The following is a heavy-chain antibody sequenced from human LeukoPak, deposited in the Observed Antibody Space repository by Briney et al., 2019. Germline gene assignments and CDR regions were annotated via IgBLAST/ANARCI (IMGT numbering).Heavy chain of an antibody. D-gene: IGHD4-17*01. J-gene: IGHJ3*02. CDR3: GRHGNGQKAFDI. Sequence: SETLSLTCSLSGGSITNYYWSWIRQPPGKGLEWIGQIYYSGGTIYNPSLKGRVTISVDTTNNHFSLKLSSMTAADTAVFYCGRHGNGQKAFDIWGQRTMVTLPS. CDR1: GGSITNYY. V-gene: IGHV4-59*12. CDR2: IYYSGGT.